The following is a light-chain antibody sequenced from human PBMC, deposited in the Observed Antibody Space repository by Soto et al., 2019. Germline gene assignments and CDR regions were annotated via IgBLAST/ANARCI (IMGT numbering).Light chain of an antibody. J-gene: IGLJ1*01. Sequence: QSALTQPASVSGSPGQSITISCTGTSSDVGSYNLVSWYQQHPGKAPKIMIYEGSKRPSGISNRFSGSKSGNTASLTISGLQAEDEADYYCCSYAGSYNYVFGTGTKLTVL. CDR3: CSYAGSYNYV. V-gene: IGLV2-23*01. CDR2: EGS. CDR1: SSDVGSYNL.